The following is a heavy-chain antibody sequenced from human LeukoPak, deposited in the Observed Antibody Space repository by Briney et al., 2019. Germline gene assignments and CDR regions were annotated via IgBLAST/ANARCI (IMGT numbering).Heavy chain of an antibody. CDR3: ARQKQSHGNFDC. CDR1: GFTFSSYW. J-gene: IGHJ4*02. Sequence: GSLRLSCAASGFTFSSYWMNWVRQAPGKGLVWVSRIASDGSSTTYADSVKGRFSISRENAKNTLYLQMNSLRAEDTAMYYCARQKQSHGNFDCWGQGTLVTVSS. V-gene: IGHV3-74*01. D-gene: IGHD1-26*01. CDR2: IASDGSST.